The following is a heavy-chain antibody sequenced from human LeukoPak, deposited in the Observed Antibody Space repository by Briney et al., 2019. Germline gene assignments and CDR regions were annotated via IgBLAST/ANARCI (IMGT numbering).Heavy chain of an antibody. Sequence: GPLRLSCAASGFTFSNTWMNWVRQPPRKGQAWVGRIRKNTHGGTVDYAAPVKGRFTISRDDSKSTLYLQMNSLKSEDTAVYYCTTVHASGCPGNYWGEGILVTVSS. CDR1: GFTFSNTW. CDR3: TTVHASGCPGNY. V-gene: IGHV3-15*01. CDR2: IRKNTHGGTV. D-gene: IGHD6-19*01. J-gene: IGHJ4*02.